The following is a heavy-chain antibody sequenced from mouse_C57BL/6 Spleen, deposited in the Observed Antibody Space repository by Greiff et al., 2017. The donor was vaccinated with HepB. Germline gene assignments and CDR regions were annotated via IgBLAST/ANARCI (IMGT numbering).Heavy chain of an antibody. CDR1: GFTFSSYA. V-gene: IGHV5-4*01. D-gene: IGHD4-1*01. CDR3: ARAYWDPRRGFAY. CDR2: ISDGGSYT. Sequence: EVQLQESGGGLVKPGGSLKLSCAASGFTFSSYAMSWVRQTPEKRLEWVATISDGGSYTYYPDNVKGRFTISRDNAKNNLYLQMSHLKSEDTAMYYCARAYWDPRRGFAYWGQGTLVTVSA. J-gene: IGHJ3*01.